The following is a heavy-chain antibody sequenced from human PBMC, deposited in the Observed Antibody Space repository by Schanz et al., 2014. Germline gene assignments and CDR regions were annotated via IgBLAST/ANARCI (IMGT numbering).Heavy chain of an antibody. D-gene: IGHD1-1*01. V-gene: IGHV3-23*04. J-gene: IGHJ5*02. CDR1: GFTFSSYA. CDR2: ISGRDGST. CDR3: ARGRVLES. Sequence: EVQLVESGGGLVKPGGSLRLSCLASGFTFSSYAMTWVRQAPGMGLEWVSAISGRDGSTYYADSVRGRFTISRDNSKNTLYLQMNSLRAEDAAVYYCARGRVLESWGQGTLVTVSS.